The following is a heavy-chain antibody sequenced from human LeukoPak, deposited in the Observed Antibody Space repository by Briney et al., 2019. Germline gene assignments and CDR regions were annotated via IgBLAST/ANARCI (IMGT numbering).Heavy chain of an antibody. J-gene: IGHJ4*02. Sequence: GGSLRLSCVASGFDVNDNFMIWVRQTPRQGLEWISIIYASGGAYHAESVKGRFSAFRDTSKNTIFLQMNNLRAGDTAMYYCVRRHDYWGQGTLVTVSS. V-gene: IGHV3-53*01. CDR1: GFDVNDNF. CDR2: IYASGGA. CDR3: VRRHDY.